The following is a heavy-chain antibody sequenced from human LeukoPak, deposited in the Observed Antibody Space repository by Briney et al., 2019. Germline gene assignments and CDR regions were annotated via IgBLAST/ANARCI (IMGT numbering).Heavy chain of an antibody. D-gene: IGHD3-10*01. CDR2: ISSGGGTT. J-gene: IGHJ3*02. CDR3: AKDPSSGFADGDAFDI. CDR1: GFTFSSYS. Sequence: PGGSLRLSCAASGFTFSSYSMNWVRQAPGKGLEWVSGISSGGGTTYYVDSVKGRFTISRDNPKTTLYLQMNSLRAEDTAVYFCAKDPSSGFADGDAFDIWGQGTRVTVSS. V-gene: IGHV3-23*01.